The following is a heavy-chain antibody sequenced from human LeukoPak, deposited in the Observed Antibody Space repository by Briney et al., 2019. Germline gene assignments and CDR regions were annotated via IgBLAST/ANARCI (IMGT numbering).Heavy chain of an antibody. D-gene: IGHD2-2*01. Sequence: ASVKVSCKASGYTFTGYYMHWVRQAPGQGLEWMGRINPNSGGTNYAQKFQGRVTMTRDTSISTAYMELRSLRSDNTAVYYCARVLGYCSSTSCWKYFQHWGQGTLVTVSS. CDR2: INPNSGGT. V-gene: IGHV1-2*06. CDR1: GYTFTGYY. J-gene: IGHJ1*01. CDR3: ARVLGYCSSTSCWKYFQH.